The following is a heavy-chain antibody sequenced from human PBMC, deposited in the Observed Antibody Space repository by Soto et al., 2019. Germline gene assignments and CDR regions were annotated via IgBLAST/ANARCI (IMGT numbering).Heavy chain of an antibody. CDR1: GFAVSSKY. J-gene: IGHJ4*02. Sequence: EVQLVESGGGLIQPGGSLRLSCAASGFAVSSKYMTWVRQAPGKGLEWVSVIYGGGTTYYADSVKGRFTISRDTSKNTLYLQMNSLIAEDTAVYYCGQNTGWPGFDFWGQGTLVTVST. CDR3: GQNTGWPGFDF. V-gene: IGHV3-53*01. D-gene: IGHD1-1*01. CDR2: IYGGGTT.